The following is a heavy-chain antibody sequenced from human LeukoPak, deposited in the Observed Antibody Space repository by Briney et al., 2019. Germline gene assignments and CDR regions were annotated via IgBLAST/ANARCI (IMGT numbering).Heavy chain of an antibody. CDR1: GFTFSSYS. J-gene: IGHJ6*02. CDR2: ISSSSSYI. Sequence: GGSLRLSCAASGFTFSSYSMNWVRQAPGKGLEWVSSISSSSSYIYYADSVKGRFTISRDNSKNTLYLQMNSLRPEDTAVYYCAKRPDDYSYGMDVWGQGTTVTVSS. V-gene: IGHV3-21*01. D-gene: IGHD2-2*01. CDR3: AKRPDDYSYGMDV.